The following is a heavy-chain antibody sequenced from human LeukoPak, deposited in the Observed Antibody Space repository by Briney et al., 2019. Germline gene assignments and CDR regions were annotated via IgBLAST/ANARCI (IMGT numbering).Heavy chain of an antibody. J-gene: IGHJ6*03. CDR1: GFTFSSYG. D-gene: IGHD5-24*01. Sequence: PGRSLRLSCAASGFTFSSYGMHWVRQAPGKGLEWVAVIWYDGSNKYYADSVKGRFTISRDNSKNTLYLQMNSLRAEDTAVYYCAKEGGGRWLPYYMDVWGKGTTVTVSS. V-gene: IGHV3-33*06. CDR2: IWYDGSNK. CDR3: AKEGGGRWLPYYMDV.